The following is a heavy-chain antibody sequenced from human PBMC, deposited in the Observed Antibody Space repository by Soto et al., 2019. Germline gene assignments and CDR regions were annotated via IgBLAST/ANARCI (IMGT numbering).Heavy chain of an antibody. CDR3: ARPHEYSSSWYAFDI. J-gene: IGHJ3*02. V-gene: IGHV3-23*01. CDR1: GFTFSSYA. Sequence: EVQLLESGGGLVQPGGSLRLSCAASGFTFSSYAMSWVCQAPGKGLEWVSAISGSGGSTYYADSVKGRFTISRDNSKNTLYLQMNSLRAEDTAVYYCARPHEYSSSWYAFDIWGQGTMVTVSS. CDR2: ISGSGGST. D-gene: IGHD6-13*01.